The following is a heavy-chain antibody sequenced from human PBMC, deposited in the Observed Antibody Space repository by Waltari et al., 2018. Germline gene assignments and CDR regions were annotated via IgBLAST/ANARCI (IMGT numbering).Heavy chain of an antibody. D-gene: IGHD6-19*01. CDR2: ISGGGNT. CDR1: GFTFSTYA. CDR3: AKGSHSSGWNY. Sequence: EVQLLESGGVLVQAGGSRRLCWAASGFTFSTYAMRRVRQAPGKGLEWVSTISGGGNTCYADSVKGRFTISRANSKNTLFLQMNSLRAEDTAVYYCAKGSHSSGWNYWGQGTLVIVSS. V-gene: IGHV3-23*01. J-gene: IGHJ4*02.